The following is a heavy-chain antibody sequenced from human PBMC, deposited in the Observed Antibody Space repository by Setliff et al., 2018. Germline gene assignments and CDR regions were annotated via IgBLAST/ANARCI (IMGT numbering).Heavy chain of an antibody. J-gene: IGHJ6*03. D-gene: IGHD3-10*01. V-gene: IGHV3-48*01. CDR3: ARASRFGTIVYKGYYYMDV. Sequence: GESLKISCAASGITFSTYSMNWVRQAPGKGLVWVSYISSRSDIIYYADSVKGRFTISRDNAKNSLYLQVNSLRAEDTAVYYCARASRFGTIVYKGYYYMDVWGKGTTVTVSS. CDR1: GITFSTYS. CDR2: ISSRSDII.